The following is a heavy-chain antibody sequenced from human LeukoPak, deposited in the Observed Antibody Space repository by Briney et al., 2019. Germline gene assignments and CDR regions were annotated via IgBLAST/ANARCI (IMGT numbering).Heavy chain of an antibody. J-gene: IGHJ3*02. CDR2: IYYSEST. CDR1: GGSISSYY. CDR3: ARMSQYYYDSSGLNAAFDI. Sequence: SETLSLTCTVSGGSISSYYWSWIRQPPGKGLEWIGYIYYSESTNYNPSLKSRVTISVDTSKNQFSLKLSSVTAADTAVYYCARMSQYYYDSSGLNAAFDIWGQGTMVTVSS. D-gene: IGHD3-22*01. V-gene: IGHV4-59*08.